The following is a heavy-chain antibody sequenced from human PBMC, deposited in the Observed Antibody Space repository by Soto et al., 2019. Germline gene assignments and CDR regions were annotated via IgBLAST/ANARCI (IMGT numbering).Heavy chain of an antibody. CDR1: GFTFSNYA. CDR3: AKEGTNGLYYFDY. CDR2: ISGSGGSP. V-gene: IGHV3-23*01. D-gene: IGHD2-8*01. J-gene: IGHJ4*02. Sequence: EVQLLESGGGLVQPGGSLRLSCAASGFTFSNYAMNWVRQAPGKGLEWVSTISGSGGSPYYADSVKGRFTISRDNSRNTLYLQMNSLRAGDSAIYYCAKEGTNGLYYFDYWGQGTLVTVSS.